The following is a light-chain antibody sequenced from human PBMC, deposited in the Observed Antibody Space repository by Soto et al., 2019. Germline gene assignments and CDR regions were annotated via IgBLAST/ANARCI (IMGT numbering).Light chain of an antibody. CDR3: QHSYTAPPFT. CDR1: QNIYNY. J-gene: IGKJ2*01. CDR2: AAS. Sequence: DIQMTQSPSSLSASVGASVTITCRASQNIYNYLNWYQQKPGKAPRLLIYAASTLHSGVPSRFTGSGSGTDFNLTINGLQPEDFATYYCQHSYTAPPFTFGQGTRLEI. V-gene: IGKV1-39*01.